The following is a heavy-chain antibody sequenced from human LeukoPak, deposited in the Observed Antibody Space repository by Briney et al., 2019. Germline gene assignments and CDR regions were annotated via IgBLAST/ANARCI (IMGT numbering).Heavy chain of an antibody. CDR3: ARGNGYNLY. CDR1: GISLSGYY. D-gene: IGHD5-24*01. V-gene: IGHV4-59*01. J-gene: IGHJ4*02. CDR2: IYYSGST. Sequence: SETLSLTCTVSGISLSGYYWSWIRQPPGKGLEWIGYIYYSGSTNYNPSLKGRVTISVDTSKNQFSLKLSSVTAADTAVYYCARGNGYNLYWGQGTLVTVSS.